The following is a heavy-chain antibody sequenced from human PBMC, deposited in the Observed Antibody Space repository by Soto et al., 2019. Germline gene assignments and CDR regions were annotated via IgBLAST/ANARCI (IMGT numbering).Heavy chain of an antibody. CDR1: GGSISSGGYY. Sequence: TLSLTCTVSGGSISSGGYYCSWILHHPGKGLEWIGYIYYSVSTYYNPSLKSRVTISVDTSKNQFSLKLSSVTAADTAVYYCARDGITMVRGSHSYYYGMEVWGQGTTVTVSS. CDR3: ARDGITMVRGSHSYYYGMEV. D-gene: IGHD3-10*01. V-gene: IGHV4-31*03. CDR2: IYYSVST. J-gene: IGHJ6*02.